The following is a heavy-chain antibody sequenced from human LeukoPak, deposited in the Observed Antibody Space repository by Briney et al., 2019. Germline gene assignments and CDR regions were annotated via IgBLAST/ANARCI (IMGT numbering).Heavy chain of an antibody. CDR3: ARLKDDVTKLDY. CDR1: GFTFNAYW. V-gene: IGHV3-7*01. Sequence: QSGGFLRLSCAASGFTFNAYWMSWVRQAPGKGLAWVASINQDGSERRYVDSVQGRFTISRDNTKNSLFVQMNSLRAEDTAVYYCARLKDDVTKLDYWGQGTLVTVSS. CDR2: INQDGSER. J-gene: IGHJ4*02. D-gene: IGHD2-8*01.